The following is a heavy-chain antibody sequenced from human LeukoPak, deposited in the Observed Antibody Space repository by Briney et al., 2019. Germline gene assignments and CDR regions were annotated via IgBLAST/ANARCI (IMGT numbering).Heavy chain of an antibody. D-gene: IGHD3-9*01. J-gene: IGHJ4*02. CDR2: ICHSGSS. V-gene: IGHV4-38-2*02. CDR1: GYSISSGYY. CDR3: ARGAGNWLGPFDY. Sequence: SETLSLTCTVSGYSISSGYYWGWIRQPPGKGLEWIGSICHSGSSYYTPSLKSRVTISVDTSKNQFSLKLTSMTAADTAVYYCARGAGNWLGPFDYWGQGTLVTVSS.